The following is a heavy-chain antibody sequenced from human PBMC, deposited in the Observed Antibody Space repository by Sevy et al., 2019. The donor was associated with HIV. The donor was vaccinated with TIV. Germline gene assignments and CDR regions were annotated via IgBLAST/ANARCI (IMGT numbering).Heavy chain of an antibody. Sequence: ASVKVSCKASGYTFTSYDINWVRQATGQGLEWMGWMNPNSGNTGYAQKFQGRVTRTRNTSISTAYMELSSLRSEDTAVYYCTRRDYNWNDYGWFDPWGQGTLVTVSS. CDR3: TRRDYNWNDYGWFDP. CDR2: MNPNSGNT. D-gene: IGHD1-20*01. CDR1: GYTFTSYD. V-gene: IGHV1-8*01. J-gene: IGHJ5*02.